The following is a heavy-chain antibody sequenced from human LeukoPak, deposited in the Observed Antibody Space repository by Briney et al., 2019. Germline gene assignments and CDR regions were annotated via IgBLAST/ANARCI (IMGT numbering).Heavy chain of an antibody. D-gene: IGHD5-12*01. J-gene: IGHJ4*02. CDR3: AREHSGYDYRLGFDY. Sequence: ASVRVSCKASGYTFTSYDINWLRQATGQGLEWMGWMNPNSGNTGYAQKFQGRVAMTRNTSISTAYMELSSLRSEDTAVYYCAREHSGYDYRLGFDYWGQGTLVTVSS. V-gene: IGHV1-8*01. CDR1: GYTFTSYD. CDR2: MNPNSGNT.